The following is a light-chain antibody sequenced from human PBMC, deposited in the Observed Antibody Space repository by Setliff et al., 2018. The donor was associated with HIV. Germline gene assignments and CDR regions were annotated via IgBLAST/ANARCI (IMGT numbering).Light chain of an antibody. CDR1: SSDVAGYNY. J-gene: IGLJ1*01. V-gene: IGLV2-11*01. CDR2: DVS. Sequence: QSVLTQPASVSGSPGQSITISCTGTSSDVAGYNYVSWYQHHPGKAPKLLIYDVSQRPSGVPDRFSGSKSGNTASLTISGLQAEDEADYYCCSYAGSFYVFGTGTKVTVL. CDR3: CSYAGSFYV.